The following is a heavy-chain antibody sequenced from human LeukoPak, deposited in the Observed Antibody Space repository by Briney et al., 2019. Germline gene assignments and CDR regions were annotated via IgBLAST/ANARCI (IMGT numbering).Heavy chain of an antibody. J-gene: IGHJ4*02. V-gene: IGHV3-21*01. CDR1: EFTFSS. D-gene: IGHD1-26*01. CDR3: ARRGYHDYSGFDY. CDR2: ISGSSDDI. Sequence: GGSLRLSCAGSEFTFSSLHWVRQASGKGLEWVSSISGSSDDIYYADSVKGRFTISRDNSKNSLYLQMNRLRAEDTALYYCARRGYHDYSGFDYWGQGTLVTVSS.